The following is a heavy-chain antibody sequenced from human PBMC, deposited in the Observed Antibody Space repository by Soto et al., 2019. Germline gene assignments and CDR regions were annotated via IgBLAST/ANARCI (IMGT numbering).Heavy chain of an antibody. CDR1: GFTFSSYS. CDR2: ISSSSSYI. V-gene: IGHV3-21*04. Sequence: GGSLRLSCAASGFTFSSYSMNWVRQAPGKGLEWVSSISSSSSYIYYADSVKGRFTISRDNSKNTLYLQMNSLRAEDTAVYYCAKDGSPGFDYWGRGTLVTVSS. J-gene: IGHJ4*01. D-gene: IGHD6-13*01. CDR3: AKDGSPGFDY.